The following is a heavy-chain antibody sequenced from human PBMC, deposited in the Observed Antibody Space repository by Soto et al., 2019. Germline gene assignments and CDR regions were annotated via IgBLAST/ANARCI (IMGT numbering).Heavy chain of an antibody. J-gene: IGHJ4*02. CDR1: GGSISSGCYA. V-gene: IGHV4-30-2*01. Sequence: PSQTLYRTCAVSGGSISSGCYAWAWIRQPPGKGLEWVGYIYQSGSTYYNPSLKSRVTIAADRSKNQFSLNLASVTAADTAVYYCARSYSGGDAYFDYWGQGPVVKVSS. CDR3: ARSYSGGDAYFDY. D-gene: IGHD2-21*02. CDR2: IYQSGST.